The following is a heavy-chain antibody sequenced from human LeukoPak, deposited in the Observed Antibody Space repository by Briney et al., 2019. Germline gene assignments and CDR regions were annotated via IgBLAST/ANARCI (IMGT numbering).Heavy chain of an antibody. D-gene: IGHD3-16*01. J-gene: IGHJ4*02. CDR3: AKYDSGYFDY. V-gene: IGHV3-23*01. CDR1: GFSLSSYG. Sequence: GGSLRLSCAASGFSLSSYGMTWVRQAPGKQLEWVSTLSDSGGGTYYADSVKGRFTISRDNSKNTLYLQMNSLRVEDTAVYYCAKYDSGYFDYWGQGTLVTVSS. CDR2: LSDSGGGT.